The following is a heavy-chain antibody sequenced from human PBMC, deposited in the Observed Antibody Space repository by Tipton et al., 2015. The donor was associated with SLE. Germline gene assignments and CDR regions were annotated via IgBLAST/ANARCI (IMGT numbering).Heavy chain of an antibody. V-gene: IGHV4-61*05. J-gene: IGHJ3*02. D-gene: IGHD6-13*01. Sequence: TLSLTCTVSGGSISSSSYYWGWIRQPPGKGLEWIGYIYYSGSTNYNPSLKSRVTISVDTSKNQFSLKLSSVTAADTAVYYCARPYSSSWRDAFDIWGQGTMVTVSS. CDR1: GGSISSSSYY. CDR3: ARPYSSSWRDAFDI. CDR2: IYYSGST.